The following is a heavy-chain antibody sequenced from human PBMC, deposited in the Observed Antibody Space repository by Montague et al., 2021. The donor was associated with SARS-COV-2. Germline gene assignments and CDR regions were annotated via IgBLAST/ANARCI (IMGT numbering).Heavy chain of an antibody. V-gene: IGHV4-61*08. Sequence: SETLSLTCTVSGGSVSSGGYYWSWIRQPPGKGLEWIGYIYYSGSTNYNPSLKSRATISLDTSKNQFSLKLTSVTAADTAVYYCASVSLAAAASRSDYWGQGTLVTVSS. J-gene: IGHJ4*02. CDR3: ASVSLAAAASRSDY. D-gene: IGHD2-15*01. CDR1: GGSVSSGGYY. CDR2: IYYSGST.